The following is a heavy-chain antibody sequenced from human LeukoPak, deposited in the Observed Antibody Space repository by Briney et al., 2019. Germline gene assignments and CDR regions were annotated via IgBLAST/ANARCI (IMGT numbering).Heavy chain of an antibody. CDR3: AREYSSSSGRRAFDI. J-gene: IGHJ3*02. V-gene: IGHV4-59*08. Sequence: PSETLSLTCTVPGGSISGYYWSWIRQPPGKGLEWIGYIYYSGSTNYNPSLKSRLTISIDTSENQFSLKLSSVTAADTAVCYCAREYSSSSGRRAFDIWGQGTMVTVSS. CDR2: IYYSGST. D-gene: IGHD6-6*01. CDR1: GGSISGYY.